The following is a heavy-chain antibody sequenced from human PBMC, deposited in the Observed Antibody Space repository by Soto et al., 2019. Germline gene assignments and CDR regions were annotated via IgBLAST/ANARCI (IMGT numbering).Heavy chain of an antibody. CDR3: ARDPGSGSYYGWFAP. Sequence: SETLSLTCTVSGGSISSYYWSWIRQPPGKGLEWIGYIYYSGSTNYNPSLKSRVTISVDTSKNQFSLKLSSVTAADTAVYYCARDPGSGSYYGWFAPWGQGTLVTVSS. CDR2: IYYSGST. D-gene: IGHD3-10*01. J-gene: IGHJ5*02. CDR1: GGSISSYY. V-gene: IGHV4-59*01.